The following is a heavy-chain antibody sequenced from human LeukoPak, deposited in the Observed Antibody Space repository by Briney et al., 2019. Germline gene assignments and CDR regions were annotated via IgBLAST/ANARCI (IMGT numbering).Heavy chain of an antibody. Sequence: ASVKVSCKASGYTFTGYYMHWVRQAPGQGLEWMGWINPNSGGTNYAQKFQGRVTMTRDTSISTAYMELSRLRSDDTAVYYCASPQLQFGGVIDTGNDYWGQGTLVTVSS. CDR2: INPNSGGT. D-gene: IGHD3-16*02. V-gene: IGHV1-2*02. CDR3: ASPQLQFGGVIDTGNDY. J-gene: IGHJ4*02. CDR1: GYTFTGYY.